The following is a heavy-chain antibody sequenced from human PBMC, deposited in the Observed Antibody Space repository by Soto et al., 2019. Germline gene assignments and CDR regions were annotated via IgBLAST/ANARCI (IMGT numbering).Heavy chain of an antibody. CDR1: GFTFSSYA. V-gene: IGHV3-23*01. CDR2: IVGGGGST. D-gene: IGHD2-15*01. CDR3: AKGDQVFVGDNFDF. J-gene: IGHJ4*02. Sequence: GGSLRLSCTASGFTFSSYAMSWVRQAPGKGLEWVSGIVGGGGSTHYADSVKGRFTIFRDNSKNTLNLQMNSLRAEDTAVYYCAKGDQVFVGDNFDFWGQGTLVTVSS.